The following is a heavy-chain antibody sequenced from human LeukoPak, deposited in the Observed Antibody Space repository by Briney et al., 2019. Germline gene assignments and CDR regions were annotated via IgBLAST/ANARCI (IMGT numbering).Heavy chain of an antibody. CDR3: ATDMTGGSYCDY. J-gene: IGHJ4*02. CDR2: ISTYSGDT. D-gene: IGHD1-26*01. V-gene: IGHV1-18*01. Sequence: ASVKVSCKTSGYTFTTYGISWVRQAPGQGLEWMGWISTYSGDTKYAQMLQGRVTMTTDTSTRTAYMELRSLRSDDTAMYYCATDMTGGSYCDYWGQGTLVTVSS. CDR1: GYTFTTYG.